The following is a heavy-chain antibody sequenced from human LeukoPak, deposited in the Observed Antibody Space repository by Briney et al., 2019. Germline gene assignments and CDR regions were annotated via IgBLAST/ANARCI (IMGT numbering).Heavy chain of an antibody. V-gene: IGHV3-73*01. CDR2: IRSKANSYAT. D-gene: IGHD5/OR15-5a*01. J-gene: IGHJ3*02. Sequence: PGGSLRLSCAASGFTFSGSTMHWVRQASGKGLEWVGRIRSKANSYATAYTASVKGRFTISRDDSKNTAYLQLNSLKTEDTAVYYCTTNVYDGFDIWGQGTMVTVSS. CDR1: GFTFSGST. CDR3: TTNVYDGFDI.